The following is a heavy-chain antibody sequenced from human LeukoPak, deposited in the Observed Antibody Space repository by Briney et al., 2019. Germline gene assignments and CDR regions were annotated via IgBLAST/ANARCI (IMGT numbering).Heavy chain of an antibody. CDR1: GYTLTELS. D-gene: IGHD5-12*01. J-gene: IGHJ6*02. Sequence: ASVKVSCEVSGYTLTELSMHWVRQAPGKGLEWMGGFDPEDGETIYAQKFQGRVTMTEDTSTDTAYMELSSLRSEDTAVYYCATGGPTTRGYYGMDVWGQGTTVTVSS. V-gene: IGHV1-24*01. CDR3: ATGGPTTRGYYGMDV. CDR2: FDPEDGET.